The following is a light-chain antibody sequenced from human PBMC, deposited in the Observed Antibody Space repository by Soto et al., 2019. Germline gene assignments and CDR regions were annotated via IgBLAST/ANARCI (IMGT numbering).Light chain of an antibody. V-gene: IGKV3-15*01. Sequence: EVVMTQSPATLSVSPGDRATLSCRASQNIGTNVAWYQHKSGQAPRLLIYGASTTATDIPPRFSGSGSGSEFSLTVSSLQSEDFAVYYCQQYDNWPPFFTFGPGTKVDIQ. CDR1: QNIGTN. J-gene: IGKJ3*01. CDR3: QQYDNWPPFFT. CDR2: GAS.